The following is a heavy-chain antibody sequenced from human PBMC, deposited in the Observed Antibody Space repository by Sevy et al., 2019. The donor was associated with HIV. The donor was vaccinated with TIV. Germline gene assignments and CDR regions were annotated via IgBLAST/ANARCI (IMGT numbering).Heavy chain of an antibody. D-gene: IGHD2-15*01. V-gene: IGHV3-21*01. J-gene: IGHJ6*02. CDR1: GFTFSSYS. CDR3: ARVTAYCSGGRCYSTMGADV. Sequence: GGSLRLSCAASGFTFSSYSMIWVRQAPRKGLEWVSSISGSSNYIYYPDSVKGRFTISRDNAKNSLYLQMNSLRAEDTGVYYCARVTAYCSGGRCYSTMGADVWGQGTTVTVSS. CDR2: ISGSSNYI.